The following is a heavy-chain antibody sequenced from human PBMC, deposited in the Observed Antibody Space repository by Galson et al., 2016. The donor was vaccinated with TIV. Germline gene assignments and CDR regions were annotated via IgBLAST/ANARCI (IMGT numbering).Heavy chain of an antibody. D-gene: IGHD3-16*01. Sequence: SVKVSGKASGGTFSSYVISWVRQAPGQGLEWMGRFTPILGMSNHAQKFQGRVTITADESTSTAYMELSSLRSEDTAVYYCGGGRGMAAYYMDVWGKGTTVTVSS. V-gene: IGHV1-69*04. CDR1: GGTFSSYV. CDR2: FTPILGMS. CDR3: GGGRGMAAYYMDV. J-gene: IGHJ6*03.